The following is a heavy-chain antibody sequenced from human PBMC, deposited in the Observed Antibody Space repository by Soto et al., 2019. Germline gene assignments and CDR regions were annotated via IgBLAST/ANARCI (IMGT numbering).Heavy chain of an antibody. D-gene: IGHD1-1*01. J-gene: IGHJ4*02. Sequence: QVHLVQSGAEVKKPGASVKVSCKGSGYDFTTYGITWVRQAPGQGLEWMAWISAHNGNTDYAQKIQGRVTVTRDTSTSTAYMELRSPRSDDTAVYYCARGRYGDYWGQGALVTVSS. V-gene: IGHV1-18*01. CDR3: ARGRYGDY. CDR2: ISAHNGNT. CDR1: GYDFTTYG.